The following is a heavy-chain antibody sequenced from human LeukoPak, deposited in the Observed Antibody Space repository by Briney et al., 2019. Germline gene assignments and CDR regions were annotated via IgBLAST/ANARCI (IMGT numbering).Heavy chain of an antibody. CDR2: TSTYNGNT. CDR3: ARVGYDFWSGYYTGPYYYYYMDV. D-gene: IGHD3-3*01. J-gene: IGHJ6*03. V-gene: IGHV1-18*01. CDR1: GYTFSSFG. Sequence: GASVKVSCKTSGYTFSSFGITWVRQAPGQGLEWMGWTSTYNGNTNYAQKIQGRVTMTTDTSTSTAYMELSSLRSEDTAVYYCARVGYDFWSGYYTGPYYYYYMDVWGKGTTVTVSS.